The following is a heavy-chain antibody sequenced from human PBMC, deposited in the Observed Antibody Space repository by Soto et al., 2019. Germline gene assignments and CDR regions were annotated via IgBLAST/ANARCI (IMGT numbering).Heavy chain of an antibody. J-gene: IGHJ6*02. CDR3: AKSYRGYSSSDMDV. Sequence: EVQLLESGGGLVQPGGSLRLSCAASGFTFSSYAVSWVRQAPGKGLEWVSTISGSGGVTYYADSVKGRFTISRDNSKNTLYLQMYSLRAEDTAVYYCAKSYRGYSSSDMDVWGQGTTVTVSS. V-gene: IGHV3-23*01. D-gene: IGHD6-13*01. CDR2: ISGSGGVT. CDR1: GFTFSSYA.